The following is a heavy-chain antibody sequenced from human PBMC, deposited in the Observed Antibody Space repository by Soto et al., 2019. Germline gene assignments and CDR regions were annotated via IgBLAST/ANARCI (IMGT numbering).Heavy chain of an antibody. CDR1: GGSISSGGYS. V-gene: IGHV4-30-2*01. Sequence: QLQLQESGSGLVKPSQTLSLTCAVSGGSISSGGYSWSWIRQPPGKGLEWIGYIYHSGSTYYNPSLKSRVNISVDRSKNQFSLNLSSVTAADTAVYYGASFAAAIGWFDPWGQGTLVTVSS. D-gene: IGHD2-2*02. J-gene: IGHJ5*02. CDR3: ASFAAAIGWFDP. CDR2: IYHSGST.